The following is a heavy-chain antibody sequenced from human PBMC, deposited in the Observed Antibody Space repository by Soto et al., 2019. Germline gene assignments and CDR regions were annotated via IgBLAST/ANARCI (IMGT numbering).Heavy chain of an antibody. CDR1: GGTFSSYA. Sequence: SVKVSCKASGGTFSSYAISWVRQAPGQGLEWMGGIIPIFGTANYAQKFQGRVTITADESTSTAYMELSSLRSEDTAVYYCASRTTRDARDSGWGQGTLVTVSS. CDR2: IIPIFGTA. D-gene: IGHD4-17*01. CDR3: ASRTTRDARDSG. J-gene: IGHJ4*02. V-gene: IGHV1-69*13.